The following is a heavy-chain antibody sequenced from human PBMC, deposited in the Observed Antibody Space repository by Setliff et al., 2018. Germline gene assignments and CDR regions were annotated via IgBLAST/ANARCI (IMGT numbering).Heavy chain of an antibody. CDR3: ARGFDVCGGGACYTDGPYYFDY. CDR1: GDSISRSTYY. V-gene: IGHV4-61*09. Sequence: SETLSLTCTLSGDSISRSTYYWGWIRQPAGKGLEWIGHIQTSGTTNYNPSLKSRVTISVDTSKNQFSLKLSSVAAADTAVYYCARGFDVCGGGACYTDGPYYFDYWGLGTLVTVSS. CDR2: IQTSGTT. D-gene: IGHD2-21*02. J-gene: IGHJ4*02.